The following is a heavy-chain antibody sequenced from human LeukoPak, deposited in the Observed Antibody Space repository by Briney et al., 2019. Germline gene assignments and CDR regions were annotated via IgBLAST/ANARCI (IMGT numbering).Heavy chain of an antibody. Sequence: ASVKVSCKASGYTFTGYYMHWVRQAPGQGVEWMAWINPNSGGTYYAQNFHDRITMTRDTSISTAYMELSRLRSDDTAIYYCARANALYCSSTSCLFDYWGQGTLVTVSS. D-gene: IGHD2-2*01. V-gene: IGHV1-2*02. CDR2: INPNSGGT. J-gene: IGHJ4*02. CDR3: ARANALYCSSTSCLFDY. CDR1: GYTFTGYY.